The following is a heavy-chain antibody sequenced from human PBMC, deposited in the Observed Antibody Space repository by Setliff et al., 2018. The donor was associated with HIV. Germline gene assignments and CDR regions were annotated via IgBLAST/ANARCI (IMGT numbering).Heavy chain of an antibody. Sequence: SETLSLTCSVSGYSISSGYYWAWIRQPPGKGLEWIGSVSQSWNTYYNPSLKSRITISIDTSNNQFSLKLTSVTAADTAVYYCARYSTLTTNFDYWGLGTLVTVSS. CDR1: GYSISSGYY. CDR2: VSQSWNT. D-gene: IGHD4-17*01. V-gene: IGHV4-38-2*02. CDR3: ARYSTLTTNFDY. J-gene: IGHJ4*02.